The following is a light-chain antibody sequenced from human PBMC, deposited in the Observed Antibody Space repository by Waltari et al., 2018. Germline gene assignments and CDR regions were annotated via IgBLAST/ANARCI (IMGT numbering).Light chain of an antibody. CDR1: SSDFGSYNL. V-gene: IGLV2-23*02. CDR2: EVN. CDR3: CSYTRGSVI. Sequence: QSALTQPASVSGSPGQSIAISCTGTSSDFGSYNLVSWYQQFPGKAPKLTLYEVNKRPSGISNRFSGSKFGNTASLTISGLQAEDEGDYYCCSYTRGSVICGGGTKLTVL. J-gene: IGLJ2*01.